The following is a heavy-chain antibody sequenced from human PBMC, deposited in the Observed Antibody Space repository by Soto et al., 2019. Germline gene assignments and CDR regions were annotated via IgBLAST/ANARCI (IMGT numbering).Heavy chain of an antibody. J-gene: IGHJ6*02. Sequence: QVQLVQSGAEVKKPGASVKVSCKASGYTFTSYGISWVRQAPGQGLEWMGWISAYNGNTNYAQKLEGRVTMTTDTSTSTAYMELRSLRSDDTAVYYCARDGMVVVPAAMPRQHYYYGMDVWGQGTTVTVSS. CDR3: ARDGMVVVPAAMPRQHYYYGMDV. D-gene: IGHD2-2*01. CDR2: ISAYNGNT. CDR1: GYTFTSYG. V-gene: IGHV1-18*04.